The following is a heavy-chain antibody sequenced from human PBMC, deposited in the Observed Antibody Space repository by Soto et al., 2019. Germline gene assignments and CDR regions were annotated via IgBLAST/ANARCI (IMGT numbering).Heavy chain of an antibody. CDR2: TYYRSKWYI. CDR1: GDSVSSNSAA. D-gene: IGHD3-10*01. CDR3: ARDKGYLLYNWFDP. V-gene: IGHV6-1*01. J-gene: IGHJ5*02. Sequence: SQTFSLTCAISGDSVSSNSAAWNWIRQSPSRGLEWLGRTYYRSKWYIDYAVSVKSRISINPDTSKNQFSLQLNSVTPDDTAVYYCARDKGYLLYNWFDPWGQGTLVTVSS.